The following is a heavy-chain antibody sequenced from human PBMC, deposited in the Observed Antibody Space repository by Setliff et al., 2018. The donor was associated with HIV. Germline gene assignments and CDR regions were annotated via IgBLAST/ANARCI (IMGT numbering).Heavy chain of an antibody. CDR2: ISSSSSSI. Sequence: PGGSLRLSCAASGFTFSNYDMNWVRQAPGKGLEWVSYISSSSSSIYYADSVKGRFTISRDNAKNSLYLQMNSLRVEGTAVYYCARGNYDRDYWGQGTLVTVSS. CDR3: ARGNYDRDY. CDR1: GFTFSNYD. D-gene: IGHD3-22*01. V-gene: IGHV3-48*01. J-gene: IGHJ4*02.